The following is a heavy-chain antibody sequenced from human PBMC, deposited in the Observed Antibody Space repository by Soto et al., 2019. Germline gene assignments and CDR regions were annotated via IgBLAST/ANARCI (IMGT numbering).Heavy chain of an antibody. CDR1: GFTFSNAW. CDR3: TTDPDCSGGSCYSGYYYGMDV. J-gene: IGHJ6*02. D-gene: IGHD2-15*01. V-gene: IGHV3-15*07. Sequence: EVQLVESGGGLVKPGGSLRLSCAASGFTFSNAWMNWVRQAPGKGLEWVGRIKSKTDGGTTDYAAPVKGRFTISRDDSKNTLYLQMNSLKTEDTAVYYCTTDPDCSGGSCYSGYYYGMDVWGQGTTVTVSS. CDR2: IKSKTDGGTT.